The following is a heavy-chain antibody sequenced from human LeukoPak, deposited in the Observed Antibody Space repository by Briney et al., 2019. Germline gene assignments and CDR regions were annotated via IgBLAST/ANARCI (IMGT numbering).Heavy chain of an antibody. CDR2: IWYDGSNK. Sequence: GGSLRLSCAASGFTFSNYAMSWVRQAPGKGLEWVAVIWYDGSNKYYADSVKGRFTISRDNSKNTLYLQMNSLRAEDTAVYYCARDPSSGSYYYYFDYWGQGTLVTVSS. CDR3: ARDPSSGSYYYYFDY. CDR1: GFTFSNYA. D-gene: IGHD1-26*01. J-gene: IGHJ4*02. V-gene: IGHV3-33*08.